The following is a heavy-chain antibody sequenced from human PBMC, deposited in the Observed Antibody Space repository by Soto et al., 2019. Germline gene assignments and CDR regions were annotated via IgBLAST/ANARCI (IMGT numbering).Heavy chain of an antibody. V-gene: IGHV1-69*02. Sequence: ASVKVSCKASGGTFSSYTISWVRQAPGQGLEWMGRIILILGIANYAQKFQGRVTITADKSTSTAYMELSSLRSEDTAVYYCARGALRSHDAFDIWGQGTMVTVSS. CDR1: GGTFSSYT. J-gene: IGHJ3*02. D-gene: IGHD3-3*01. CDR2: IILILGIA. CDR3: ARGALRSHDAFDI.